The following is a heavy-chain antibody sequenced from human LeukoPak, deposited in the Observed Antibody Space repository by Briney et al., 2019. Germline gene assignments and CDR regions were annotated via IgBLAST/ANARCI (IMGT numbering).Heavy chain of an antibody. CDR3: AKTYYDFWSGYYGAFDI. CDR1: GYTFTGYY. CDR2: INPNSGGT. V-gene: IGHV1-2*02. D-gene: IGHD3-3*01. J-gene: IGHJ3*02. Sequence: GASVKVSRKASGYTFTGYYMHWVRQAPGQGLEWMGWINPNSGGTNYAQKFQGGVTVTRDTSISTAYMELSRLRSDDTAVYYCAKTYYDFWSGYYGAFDIWGQGTMVTVSS.